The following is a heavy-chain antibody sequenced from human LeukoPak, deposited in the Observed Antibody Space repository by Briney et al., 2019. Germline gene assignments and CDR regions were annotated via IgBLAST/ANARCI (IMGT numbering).Heavy chain of an antibody. CDR3: AREAGKIQFDY. Sequence: GASVKVSCKASGYTFTSYYIHWVRQAPGQGLEWMGIINPSGGTTTYAQKLQGRVTMTRDTSTSTVYMELSSLRSEDTALYYCAREAGKIQFDYWGQGTLVTVSS. V-gene: IGHV1-46*01. J-gene: IGHJ4*02. CDR1: GYTFTSYY. D-gene: IGHD6-13*01. CDR2: INPSGGTT.